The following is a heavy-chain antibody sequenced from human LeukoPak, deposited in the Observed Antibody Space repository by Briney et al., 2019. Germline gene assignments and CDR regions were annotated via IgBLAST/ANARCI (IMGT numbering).Heavy chain of an antibody. J-gene: IGHJ4*02. D-gene: IGHD1-26*01. V-gene: IGHV3-7*01. CDR2: IKEDESEK. Sequence: GGSLRLSCAASVFTYSSYWMSWVRQAPGKGLEWVANIKEDESEKDYVDSVKGRFTISRDNAKNSLYLQINSLRAEDTAVYYCARGGSFGSFDYWGQGTLVTVSS. CDR1: VFTYSSYW. CDR3: ARGGSFGSFDY.